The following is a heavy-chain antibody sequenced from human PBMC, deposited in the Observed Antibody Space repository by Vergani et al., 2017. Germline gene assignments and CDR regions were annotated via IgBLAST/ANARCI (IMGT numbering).Heavy chain of an antibody. D-gene: IGHD3-10*01. CDR1: GGSMSGYY. J-gene: IGHJ4*02. CDR2: MYHSGST. V-gene: IGHV4-59*01. CDR3: WRVADFYGLVSRLFDL. Sequence: QVRLQESGPGLVKTPETLSLTCSVSGGSMSGYYWCWIRQPPGKELEWIGYMYHSGSTNYNPSLETRVTISGDTSKNQFSLKLNAETAADTAVYYCWRVADFYGLVSRLFDLWGQGILVTVSS.